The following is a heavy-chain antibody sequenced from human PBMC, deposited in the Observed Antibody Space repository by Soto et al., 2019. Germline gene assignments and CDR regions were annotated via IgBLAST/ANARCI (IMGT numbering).Heavy chain of an antibody. D-gene: IGHD1-26*01. CDR2: IYHSGST. CDR1: GYSTSSGYY. J-gene: IGHJ6*02. CDR3: ARVGTSGSYPTYYYYGMDV. V-gene: IGHV4-38-2*01. Sequence: SETLSLTCAVSGYSTSSGYYWGWFRQPPGKGLEWIGSIYHSGSTYYNPSLKSRVTISVDTSKNQFSLKLSSVTAADTAVYYCARVGTSGSYPTYYYYGMDVWGQGTTVT.